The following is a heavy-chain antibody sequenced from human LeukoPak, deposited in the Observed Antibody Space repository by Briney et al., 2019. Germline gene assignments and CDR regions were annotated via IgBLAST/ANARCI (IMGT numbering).Heavy chain of an antibody. V-gene: IGHV7-4-1*02. CDR2: INTNTGNP. Sequence: WASVTVSCKASGYTFTSYAMNWVRQAPGQGLEWMGWINTNTGNPTYAQGFTGRFVFSLDTSVSTAYLQISSLKAEDTAVYYCARSPTLPQSDYWGQGTLVTVSS. CDR1: GYTFTSYA. CDR3: ARSPTLPQSDY. J-gene: IGHJ4*02.